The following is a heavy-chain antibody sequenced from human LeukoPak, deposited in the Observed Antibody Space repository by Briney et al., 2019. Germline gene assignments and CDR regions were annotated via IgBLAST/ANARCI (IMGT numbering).Heavy chain of an antibody. CDR1: VYTFTSYD. D-gene: IGHD5-12*01. CDR2: MNPNRGNT. J-gene: IGHJ4*02. Sequence: ASVKVSCKASVYTFTSYDINWVRHAPRQGLEWMGWMNPNRGNTGNAHKFQSRGTMTRNTSISTHYMELSSLRSEDTALYYCARARKHVDIVATITRFLGANYYFDYWGQGTLVTVYS. V-gene: IGHV1-8*01. CDR3: ARARKHVDIVATITRFLGANYYFDY.